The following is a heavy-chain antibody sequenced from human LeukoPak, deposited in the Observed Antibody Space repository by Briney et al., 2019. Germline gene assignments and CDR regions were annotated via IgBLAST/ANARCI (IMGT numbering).Heavy chain of an antibody. D-gene: IGHD1-26*01. CDR3: TRGSLSGSSRDY. CDR1: GYTFNGYD. V-gene: IGHV1-8*01. J-gene: IGHJ4*02. Sequence: ASVRVSCKASGYTFNGYDINWVRQATGQGLEWMGWMNPNTGDTGYAQKFQGRVTVTRNTSIDTAYMELSGLKSEDTAVYYCTRGSLSGSSRDYWGQGTLVTVSS. CDR2: MNPNTGDT.